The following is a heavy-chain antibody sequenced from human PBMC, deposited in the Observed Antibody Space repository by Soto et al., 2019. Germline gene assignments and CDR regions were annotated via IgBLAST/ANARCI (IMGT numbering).Heavy chain of an antibody. D-gene: IGHD3-10*01. CDR3: ARGAPYGSGSYYKD. CDR2: IYSGGST. V-gene: IGHV3-53*01. J-gene: IGHJ1*01. CDR1: GFTVSSNY. Sequence: VGSLRLSCADSGFTVSSNYMSWVRQAPGKGLEWVSVIYSGGSTYYADSVKGRFTISRDNSKNTLYLQMNSLRVEDTAAYYCARGAPYGSGSYYKDWGQGTLVTVSS.